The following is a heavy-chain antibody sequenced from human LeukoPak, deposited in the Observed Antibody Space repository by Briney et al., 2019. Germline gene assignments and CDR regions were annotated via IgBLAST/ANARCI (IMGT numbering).Heavy chain of an antibody. Sequence: GGSLRLSCAASGFTFSSYAMHWVRQAPGKGLEWVAVISYDGSNKYYADSVKGRFTISRDNSKNTLYLQMNSLRAEDTAVYYCARVGFLGGVMYYYYMDVWGKGTTVTVSS. CDR2: ISYDGSNK. V-gene: IGHV3-30*04. CDR3: ARVGFLGGVMYYYYMDV. D-gene: IGHD2-8*01. CDR1: GFTFSSYA. J-gene: IGHJ6*03.